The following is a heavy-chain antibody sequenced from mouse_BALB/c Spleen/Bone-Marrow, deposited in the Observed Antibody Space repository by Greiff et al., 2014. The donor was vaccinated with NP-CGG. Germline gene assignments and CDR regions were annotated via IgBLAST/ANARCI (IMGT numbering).Heavy chain of an antibody. Sequence: QVQLQQPGPGLVQPSQSLSITCTVSGFSLTTYGVHWVRQSPGKGLEWLGVIWTGGSTDYYAAFISRLSISKDNSKSQVFFEMNSLQANDTAIYYCARNHRGYYFDYWGQGTTLTVSS. J-gene: IGHJ2*01. CDR3: ARNHRGYYFDY. V-gene: IGHV2-2*02. D-gene: IGHD3-1*01. CDR1: GFSLTTYG. CDR2: IWTGGST.